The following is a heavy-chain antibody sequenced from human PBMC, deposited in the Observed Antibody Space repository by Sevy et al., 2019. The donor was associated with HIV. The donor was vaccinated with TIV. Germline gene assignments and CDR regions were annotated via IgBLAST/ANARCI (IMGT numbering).Heavy chain of an antibody. J-gene: IGHJ3*02. CDR3: ARDSNIAFDI. CDR1: GFTFSSYA. V-gene: IGHV3-30-3*01. D-gene: IGHD5-12*01. CDR2: ISYDGSNK. Sequence: GGSLRLSCAASGFTFSSYAMHWVRQAPGKGLEWVAVISYDGSNKYYADSVKGRFTISRDNSKNTLYLQMNSQRAEDTAVYYCARDSNIAFDIWGQGTMVTVSS.